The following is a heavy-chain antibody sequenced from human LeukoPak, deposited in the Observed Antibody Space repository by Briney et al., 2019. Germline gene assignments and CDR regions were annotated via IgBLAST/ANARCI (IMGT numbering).Heavy chain of an antibody. CDR1: GFTHIRYP. Sequence: SLRLSFAATGFTHIRYPMSSLRPAPAKGLDCVSVINCSGGSTYYADSVKGRFTISRDNSKNTLYLQMNSLRAEDTAVYYCATSWGPDTSAFRWGRDGIDVWGQGTTVIVS. V-gene: IGHV3-23*01. CDR3: ATSWGPDTSAFRWGRDGIDV. D-gene: IGHD3-16*01. J-gene: IGHJ6*02. CDR2: INCSGGST.